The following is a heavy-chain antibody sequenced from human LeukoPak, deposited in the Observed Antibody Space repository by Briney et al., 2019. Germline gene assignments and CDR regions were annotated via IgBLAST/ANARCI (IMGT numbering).Heavy chain of an antibody. CDR3: ARDGGGVVPAAMSDY. CDR2: INPNTGGT. D-gene: IGHD2-2*01. Sequence: ASVKVSCKASGYTFTAYYMHRVRQAPGQGLEWMGWINPNTGGTNYAQKFQGRVTMTRDTSISTDYMEVSRLRSEDTAVHYCARDGGGVVPAAMSDYWGQGTLVTVSS. J-gene: IGHJ4*02. CDR1: GYTFTAYY. V-gene: IGHV1-2*02.